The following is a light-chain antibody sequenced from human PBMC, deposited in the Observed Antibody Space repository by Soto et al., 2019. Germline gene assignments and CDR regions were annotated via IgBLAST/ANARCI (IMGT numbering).Light chain of an antibody. Sequence: EIVLTQSPGTLSLSPGDRVTLSCRASQSVSSTYLSCYQQQPGQAPSLIIYGASSRSTGISDRFSGSGSGTYSTVTISRLAAEDFAVYYCHQYGSSPTFGQGTKMEIK. CDR2: GAS. CDR3: HQYGSSPT. CDR1: QSVSSTY. V-gene: IGKV3-20*01. J-gene: IGKJ2*01.